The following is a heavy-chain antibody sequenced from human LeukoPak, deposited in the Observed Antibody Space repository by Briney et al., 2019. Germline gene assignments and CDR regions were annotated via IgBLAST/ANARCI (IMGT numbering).Heavy chain of an antibody. CDR1: GFTLSDSA. Sequence: GGSLKLSCAASGFTLSDSAIHWVRQASGKGLEWVGLIDRPAKSYATAYGASVGGRFTISRDDSKNPAYLQMDSLKTEDTALYYCTRDRGTYNWLDPWGQGTLVTVSS. V-gene: IGHV3-73*01. CDR3: TRDRGTYNWLDP. D-gene: IGHD1-26*01. J-gene: IGHJ5*02. CDR2: IDRPAKSYAT.